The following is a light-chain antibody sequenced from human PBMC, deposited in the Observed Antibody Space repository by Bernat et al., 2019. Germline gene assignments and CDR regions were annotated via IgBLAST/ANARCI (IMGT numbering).Light chain of an antibody. J-gene: IGKJ2*01. Sequence: EIVLTQSPGTLSLSPGERATLSCRASQSVSSSYLAWYQQKPGQAPRLLTYGASSRATGIPDRFSGSGSGTDFTLTISRLAPEDFAVYYCQQYGSSPYTFGQGTKLGIK. CDR2: GAS. CDR3: QQYGSSPYT. V-gene: IGKV3-20*01. CDR1: QSVSSSY.